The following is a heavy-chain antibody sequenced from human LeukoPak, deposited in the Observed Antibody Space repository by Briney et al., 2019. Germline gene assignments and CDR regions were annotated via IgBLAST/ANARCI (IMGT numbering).Heavy chain of an antibody. D-gene: IGHD1-26*01. CDR1: GYTFTSYG. V-gene: IGHV1-18*01. CDR3: ARSGRGTYYYFDL. Sequence: GASVKVSCKASGYTFTSYGISWVRQAPGQGLEWMGWISAYNGNTNYAQSFQGRVTMTTDVSTGTAYMDLRNLRFDDTAVYFCARSGRGTYYYFDLWGQGTLVTVSS. CDR2: ISAYNGNT. J-gene: IGHJ4*02.